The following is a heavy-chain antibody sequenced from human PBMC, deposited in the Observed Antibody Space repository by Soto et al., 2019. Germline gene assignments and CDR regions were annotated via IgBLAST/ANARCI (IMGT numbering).Heavy chain of an antibody. CDR3: AKDEGAEDDILTGYPHFDY. CDR2: ISYDGSAK. J-gene: IGHJ4*02. D-gene: IGHD3-9*01. Sequence: QVQLVESGGGVVQPGRSLRLSCAASGFNFRSYGMHWVRQAPGKGLEWVAVISYDGSAKWYVDSVKGRFTISRDTSKNILNLQINRLRAEDTAVYYCAKDEGAEDDILTGYPHFDYRGQGILVTVSS. V-gene: IGHV3-30*18. CDR1: GFNFRSYG.